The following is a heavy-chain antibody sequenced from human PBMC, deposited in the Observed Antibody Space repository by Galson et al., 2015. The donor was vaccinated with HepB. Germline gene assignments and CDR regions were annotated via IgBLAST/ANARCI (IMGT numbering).Heavy chain of an antibody. CDR3: ARGGITIFGVVTDAFDI. J-gene: IGHJ3*02. CDR2: INPNSGGT. V-gene: IGHV1-2*02. CDR1: GYTFTGYY. Sequence: SVKVSCKASGYTFTGYYMHWVRQAPGQGLEWMGWINPNSGGTNYAQKFQGRVTMTRDTSINTAYMELSRLRSDDTAVYYCARGGITIFGVVTDAFDIWGQGTMVTVSS. D-gene: IGHD3-3*01.